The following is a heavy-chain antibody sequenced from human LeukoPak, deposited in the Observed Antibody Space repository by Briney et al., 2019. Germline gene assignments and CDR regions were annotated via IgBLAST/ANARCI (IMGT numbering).Heavy chain of an antibody. CDR1: GFTFSSYG. J-gene: IGHJ4*02. CDR3: AKDGSGSGWYVYYFDY. D-gene: IGHD6-19*01. Sequence: AGGSLRLSCAASGFTFSSYGMHWVRQAPGKGLEWVAFIRYDGSNKYYADSVKGRFTISRDNSKNTLYLQMNSLRAEDTAVYYCAKDGSGSGWYVYYFDYWGQGTLVTVSS. CDR2: IRYDGSNK. V-gene: IGHV3-30*02.